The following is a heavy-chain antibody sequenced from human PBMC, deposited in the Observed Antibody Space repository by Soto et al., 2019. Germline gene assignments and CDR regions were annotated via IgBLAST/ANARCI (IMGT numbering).Heavy chain of an antibody. Sequence: GGSLRLSCAASGFTVSSNYMSWVRQAPGKGLEWVSVIYSGGSTYYADSVKGRFTICRDNSKNTLYLQMNSLRAEDTAVYYCERNRATGDLKDYWGQGTLVSVSS. CDR2: IYSGGST. V-gene: IGHV3-66*01. D-gene: IGHD7-27*01. CDR3: ERNRATGDLKDY. CDR1: GFTVSSNY. J-gene: IGHJ4*02.